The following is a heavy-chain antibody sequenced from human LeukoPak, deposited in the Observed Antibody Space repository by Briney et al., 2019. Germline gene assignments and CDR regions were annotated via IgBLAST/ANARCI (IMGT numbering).Heavy chain of an antibody. CDR1: GFTLSSYE. D-gene: IGHD3-10*01. CDR2: ISSSGSTI. V-gene: IGHV3-48*03. CDR3: ASDRGRCFDY. J-gene: IGHJ4*02. Sequence: GGSLRLSCAASGFTLSSYEMNWVPQAPGKGLEWVSYISSSGSTIYYADSVKGRFTISRDNAKNSLYLQMNSLRAEDTAVYYCASDRGRCFDYWGQGTLVTVSS.